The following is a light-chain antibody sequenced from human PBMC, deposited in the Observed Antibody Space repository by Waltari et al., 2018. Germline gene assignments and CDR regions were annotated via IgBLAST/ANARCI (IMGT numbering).Light chain of an antibody. V-gene: IGKV4-1*01. CDR3: QQYYRSPPWT. CDR2: WAS. CDR1: QRLLYSSNNKNY. Sequence: DIVMTQSPDSLAVSLGERATINCKSIQRLLYSSNNKNYLAWYQLKPGQPPKLLIYWASSRESGVPDRFSGSGSGTDFTLTISSLQADDVAVYYCQQYYRSPPWTFGQGTKVEIK. J-gene: IGKJ1*01.